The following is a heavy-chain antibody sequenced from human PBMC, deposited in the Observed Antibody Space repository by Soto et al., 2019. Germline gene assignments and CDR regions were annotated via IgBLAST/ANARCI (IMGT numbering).Heavy chain of an antibody. CDR1: GYPFTDYF. V-gene: IGHV1-46*01. Sequence: AGSGKVSCKTSGYPFTDYFIHWVRQAPGQGLEWMGIISLYHHSTSYAQKFQGRLTVTADTSTTTVYMDLSSLTSEDSAVYWCARELYSCGGDCPYYMDYWGQGTLVTVYS. CDR2: ISLYHHST. J-gene: IGHJ4*02. D-gene: IGHD2-21*02. CDR3: ARELYSCGGDCPYYMDY.